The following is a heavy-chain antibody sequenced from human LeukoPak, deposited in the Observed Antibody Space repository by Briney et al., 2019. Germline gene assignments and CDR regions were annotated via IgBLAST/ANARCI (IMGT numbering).Heavy chain of an antibody. J-gene: IGHJ4*02. D-gene: IGHD3-22*01. CDR2: IWYDGSNK. CDR3: ARYYYDSSGYYDY. CDR1: GLTVNSNY. V-gene: IGHV3-33*08. Sequence: SGGSLTLSCAASGLTVNSNYMSWVRQAPGKGLEWVAVIWYDGSNKYYAGCVKGRFTISRDNSKNTLYLQMNSLRAEDTAVYYCARYYYDSSGYYDYWGQGTLVTVSS.